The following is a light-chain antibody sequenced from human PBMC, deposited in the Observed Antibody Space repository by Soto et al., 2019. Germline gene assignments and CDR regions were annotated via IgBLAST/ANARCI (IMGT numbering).Light chain of an antibody. CDR3: EQYGSSPRT. Sequence: DIVLTQSPGTLSLSPGERATLSCRASQSVTSGYLAWYQQQPNQAPRLLIYGASYRATDIPDRFSGGGSGTDFTLTISRLEPEDFAVYYCEQYGSSPRTFGQGTKVDIK. CDR1: QSVTSGY. V-gene: IGKV3-20*01. CDR2: GAS. J-gene: IGKJ1*01.